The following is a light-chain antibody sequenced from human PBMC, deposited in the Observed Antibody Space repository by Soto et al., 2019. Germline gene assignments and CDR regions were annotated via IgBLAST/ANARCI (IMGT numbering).Light chain of an antibody. Sequence: SYDLTQPPSVSVAPGKTARITCGGNNIGSKSVHWYQQKPGQAPVLVIYYDSDRPSGIPERFSGSNSGNTATLTISRVEAGDEADYYCQVWDSSSDHPVVFGGGTKVTVL. CDR3: QVWDSSSDHPVV. CDR1: NIGSKS. J-gene: IGLJ2*01. CDR2: YDS. V-gene: IGLV3-21*04.